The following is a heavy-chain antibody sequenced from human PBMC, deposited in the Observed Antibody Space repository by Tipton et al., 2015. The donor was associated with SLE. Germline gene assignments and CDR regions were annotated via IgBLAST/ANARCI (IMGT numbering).Heavy chain of an antibody. CDR2: IRYDGSNK. CDR3: AKEYSSSWYSYYYYYGMDV. D-gene: IGHD6-13*01. Sequence: GSLRLSCAASGFTFSSYGMHWVRQAPGKGLEWVAFIRYDGSNKYYADSVKGRFTISRDNSKNTLYLQMNSLRAEDTAVYYCAKEYSSSWYSYYYYYGMDVWGQGTSVTVSS. J-gene: IGHJ6*02. V-gene: IGHV3-30*02. CDR1: GFTFSSYG.